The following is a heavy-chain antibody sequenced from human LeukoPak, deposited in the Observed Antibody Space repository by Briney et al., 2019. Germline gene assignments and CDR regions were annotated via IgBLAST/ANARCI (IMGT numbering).Heavy chain of an antibody. V-gene: IGHV3-30*02. D-gene: IGHD1-1*01. CDR2: IRYDGSNK. J-gene: IGHJ6*03. CDR3: AKDMGSNLYYYCYYMDV. CDR1: GFTFSSYG. Sequence: GGSLRLSCAASGFTFSSYGMHWVRQAPGKGLEWVAFIRYDGSNKYYADSVKGRFTISRDNSKNTLYLQMNSLRAEDTAVYYCAKDMGSNLYYYCYYMDVWGKGTTVTVSS.